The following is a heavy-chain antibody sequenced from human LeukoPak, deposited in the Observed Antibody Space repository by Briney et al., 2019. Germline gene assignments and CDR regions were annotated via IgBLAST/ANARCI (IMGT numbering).Heavy chain of an antibody. CDR2: IWNDGSNK. CDR3: AKDRGWLRAGTRLAPED. J-gene: IGHJ1*01. Sequence: GGSVTLSCPASGCTFISYGMHWVRQAPGKGLEGLGVIWNDGSNKYYAEYMKGRLAICSDNSKNTLYLQMNSLRDDDTAVYYCAKDRGWLRAGTRLAPEDWGQGTLVTVS. V-gene: IGHV3-33*06. D-gene: IGHD6-13*01. CDR1: GCTFISYG.